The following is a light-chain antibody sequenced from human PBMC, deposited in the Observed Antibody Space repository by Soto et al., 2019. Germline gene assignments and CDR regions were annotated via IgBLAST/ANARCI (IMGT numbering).Light chain of an antibody. J-gene: IGLJ3*02. CDR1: SSNIGAGYD. CDR2: GIS. V-gene: IGLV1-40*01. CDR3: QSFDSGLSGSRV. Sequence: QAVVTQPPSVSGAPGQKVTISCTGGSSNIGAGYDVNWYQQLPGTAPKLLISGISDRPSGVPDRFSGSKSGTSASLAITGLQAEDETDYYCQSFDSGLSGSRVFGGGTKLTVL.